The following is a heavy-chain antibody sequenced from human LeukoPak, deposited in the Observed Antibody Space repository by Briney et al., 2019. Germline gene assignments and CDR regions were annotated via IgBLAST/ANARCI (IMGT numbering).Heavy chain of an antibody. Sequence: ASVKVSCKVSGYTLTELSMHWVRQAPGKGLEWMGGFDPEDGETIYAQKFQGRVTMTEDTSTDTAYMELSSLRSEGTAVYYCATEDFWSGYYRYWGQGTLVTVSS. CDR1: GYTLTELS. CDR3: ATEDFWSGYYRY. D-gene: IGHD3-3*01. V-gene: IGHV1-24*01. J-gene: IGHJ4*02. CDR2: FDPEDGET.